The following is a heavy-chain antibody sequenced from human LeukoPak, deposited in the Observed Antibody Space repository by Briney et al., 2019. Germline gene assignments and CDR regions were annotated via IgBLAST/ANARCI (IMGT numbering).Heavy chain of an antibody. D-gene: IGHD3-22*01. CDR1: GFTFSSYG. V-gene: IGHV3-33*01. J-gene: IGHJ4*02. Sequence: GRSLRLSCAASGFTFSSYGMHWVRQAPGKGLEWVAVIWYDGSNKYYADSVKGRFTISRDNSKNTLFLQVNSLRAEDTAVYFCARQKEDYYESSRYYYFHIWGQGTLVTVSP. CDR3: ARQKEDYYESSRYYYFHI. CDR2: IWYDGSNK.